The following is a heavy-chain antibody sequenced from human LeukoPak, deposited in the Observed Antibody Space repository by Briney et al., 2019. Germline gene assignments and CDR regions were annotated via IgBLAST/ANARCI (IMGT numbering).Heavy chain of an antibody. D-gene: IGHD5-12*01. Sequence: PGGSVRLSCAASGFTFDDYGMIWVRQGLGKGLEWVSGINWNGDSTGYADSVKGRFTISRDNAKNSLYLQMNSLRAEVTALYYCARGGRGSWGQGTPVTVSS. CDR3: ARGGRGS. V-gene: IGHV3-20*04. CDR2: INWNGDST. J-gene: IGHJ4*02. CDR1: GFTFDDYG.